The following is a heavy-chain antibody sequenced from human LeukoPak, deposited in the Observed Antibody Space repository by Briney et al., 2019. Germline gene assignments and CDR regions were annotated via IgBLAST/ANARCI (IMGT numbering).Heavy chain of an antibody. CDR2: IYYSGST. CDR3: ARGGQAAGTFHFRYYYYYMDV. Sequence: SETLSLTCTASGGSISSYYWSWIRQPPGKGLEWLGYIYYSGSTNYNPSLKSRVTISVDTSKNQFSLRLSSVTAADTAVYYCARGGQAAGTFHFRYYYYYMDVWGKGTTVTVSS. D-gene: IGHD6-13*01. V-gene: IGHV4-59*01. J-gene: IGHJ6*03. CDR1: GGSISSYY.